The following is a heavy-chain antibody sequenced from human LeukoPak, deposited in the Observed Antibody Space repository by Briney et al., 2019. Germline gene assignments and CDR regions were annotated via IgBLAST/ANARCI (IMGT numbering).Heavy chain of an antibody. V-gene: IGHV3-48*03. J-gene: IGHJ3*02. CDR1: GFTFSNYE. D-gene: IGHD1-26*01. Sequence: PGGSLRLFCAASGFTFSNYEMNWVRQAPGKGLKWLSYISSSGRSIYYAASVKGRFTISRDNAKNSLSLQMNSLRAEDTAVYYCARDRDGSYYYDAFDIWGQGTMVTVSS. CDR2: ISSSGRSI. CDR3: ARDRDGSYYYDAFDI.